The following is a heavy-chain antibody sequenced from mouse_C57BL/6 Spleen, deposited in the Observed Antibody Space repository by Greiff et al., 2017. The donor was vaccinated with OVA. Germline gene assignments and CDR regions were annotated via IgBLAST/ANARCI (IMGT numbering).Heavy chain of an antibody. D-gene: IGHD1-3*01. CDR3: ARSNTKNYFDY. V-gene: IGHV1-42*01. CDR1: GYSFTGYY. J-gene: IGHJ2*01. Sequence: VQLKQSGPELVKPGASVKISCKASGYSFTGYYMNWVKQSPEKSLEWIGEINPSTGGTTYNQKFKAKATLTVDKSSSTAYMQLKSLTSEDSAVYYCARSNTKNYFDYWGQGTTLTVSS. CDR2: INPSTGGT.